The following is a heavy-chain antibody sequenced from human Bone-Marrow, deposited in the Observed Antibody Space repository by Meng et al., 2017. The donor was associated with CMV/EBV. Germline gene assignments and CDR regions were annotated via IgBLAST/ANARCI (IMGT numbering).Heavy chain of an antibody. Sequence: SETLSLTCTVSGGSISRYYRSWIRQPPGKGLEWIGYIYYSGSTNYNPSLKSRVTISVDTSKNQFSLKLSSVTAADTAVYYCARDRGDVWGQGTTVTVSS. V-gene: IGHV4-59*01. CDR3: ARDRGDV. CDR2: IYYSGST. CDR1: GGSISRYY. J-gene: IGHJ6*02.